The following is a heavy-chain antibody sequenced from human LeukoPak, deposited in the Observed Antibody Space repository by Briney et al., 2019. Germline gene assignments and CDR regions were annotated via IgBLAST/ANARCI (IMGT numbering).Heavy chain of an antibody. D-gene: IGHD2-15*01. J-gene: IGHJ4*02. CDR1: GYTFGKYA. CDR2: IDGGNGDT. CDR3: ARDQSRDIRVDFDC. V-gene: IGHV1-3*01. Sequence: ASVKVSCKTSGYTFGKYAIHWVRQAPGQRSEWMGWIDGGNGDTRLSQKFQDRVSFTRDTFATTAYMELTSLRSEDTAVYYCARDQSRDIRVDFDCWGQGTLVTVSS.